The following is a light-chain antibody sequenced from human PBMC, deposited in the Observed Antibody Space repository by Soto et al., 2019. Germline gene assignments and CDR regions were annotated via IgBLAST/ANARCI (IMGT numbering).Light chain of an antibody. CDR1: QSIRTY. J-gene: IGKJ1*01. CDR2: DVS. Sequence: DIQMTQSPSSLSASVGDRVTITCRTSQSIRTYLNWYQQKPGKAPNLLIYDVSSLQSGVPSRFSGSGSGTDFTLSISSLQPEDFATYYCQQSYSTPWTFGQGTKVELK. V-gene: IGKV1-39*01. CDR3: QQSYSTPWT.